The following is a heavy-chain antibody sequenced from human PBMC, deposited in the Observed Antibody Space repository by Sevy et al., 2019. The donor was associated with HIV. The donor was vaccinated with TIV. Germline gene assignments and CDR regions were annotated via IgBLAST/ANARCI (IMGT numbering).Heavy chain of an antibody. CDR1: GFTFNHYS. CDR3: ATDGATSLNSAYFFDY. V-gene: IGHV3-30*04. CDR2: VSYDGWPK. Sequence: GESLKISCAASGFTFNHYSLHWLRQAPGKGLEWVAFVSYDGWPKYYADSVKGRFTIFRDNSKKTISLQMDNLRPEDTALYYCATDGATSLNSAYFFDYWGRGTLVTVSS. D-gene: IGHD5-12*01. J-gene: IGHJ4*02.